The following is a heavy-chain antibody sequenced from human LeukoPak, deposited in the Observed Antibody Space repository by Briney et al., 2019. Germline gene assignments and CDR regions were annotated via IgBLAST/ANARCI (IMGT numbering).Heavy chain of an antibody. J-gene: IGHJ4*02. CDR2: IRSKANSYAT. V-gene: IGHV3-73*01. Sequence: GGSLRLSCAASGFTFSGSAMHWVRQASGKGLEWVGRIRSKANSYATAYAASVNGRFTVSRDDSKNTAYLQMNSLKTEDTAEYYCTSAPATVFDYWGQGTLVTVSS. CDR3: TSAPATVFDY. CDR1: GFTFSGSA. D-gene: IGHD2-2*01.